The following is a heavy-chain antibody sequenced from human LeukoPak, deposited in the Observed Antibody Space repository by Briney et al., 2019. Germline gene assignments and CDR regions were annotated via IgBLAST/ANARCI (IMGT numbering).Heavy chain of an antibody. D-gene: IGHD3-22*01. J-gene: IGHJ3*02. CDR3: ARGPIVVAYDAFDI. CDR1: GFTFSSYW. V-gene: IGHV3-7*04. Sequence: PGGSLILSCAASGFTFSSYWMSWVRQAPGKGLEWVANIKQDGSEKYYVDSVKGRFTISRDNAKNSLYLQMNSLRAEDTAVYYCARGPIVVAYDAFDIWGQGTMVTVSS. CDR2: IKQDGSEK.